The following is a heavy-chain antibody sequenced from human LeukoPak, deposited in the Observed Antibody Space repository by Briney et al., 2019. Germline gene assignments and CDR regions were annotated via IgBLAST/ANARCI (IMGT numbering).Heavy chain of an antibody. V-gene: IGHV3-74*01. Sequence: GGSLRLSCAASGFTFSSYWMHWVRQAPGKGLVWVSRINSDGSSTTYADSVKGRFTISRDNAKNTMYIQMNSLRAEGPAVYFCARTIFGVVTGFDYWGQGTLVTVSS. J-gene: IGHJ4*02. CDR2: INSDGSST. D-gene: IGHD3-3*01. CDR1: GFTFSSYW. CDR3: ARTIFGVVTGFDY.